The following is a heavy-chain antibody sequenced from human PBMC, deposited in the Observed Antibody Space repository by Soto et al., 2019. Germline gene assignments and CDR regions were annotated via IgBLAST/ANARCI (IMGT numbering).Heavy chain of an antibody. Sequence: PGESLKISCKGSGYSFINYWIGWVRQMPGKGLEWMGIMCPGDSDSRYSPSFQGQVTMSADKSISTAYLQWSSLKASDTAMYYCARRRDGSKSRAFDLWGQGTMVTVSS. CDR2: MCPGDSDS. D-gene: IGHD5-12*01. J-gene: IGHJ3*01. CDR3: ARRRDGSKSRAFDL. V-gene: IGHV5-51*01. CDR1: GYSFINYW.